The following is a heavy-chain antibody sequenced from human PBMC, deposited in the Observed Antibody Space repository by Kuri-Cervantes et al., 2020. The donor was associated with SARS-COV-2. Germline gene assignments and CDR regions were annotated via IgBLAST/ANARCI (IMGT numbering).Heavy chain of an antibody. CDR2: IVVGSGNT. J-gene: IGHJ3*02. CDR1: GYTFTGYY. V-gene: IGHV1-58*02. CDR3: AAALIDAFDI. Sequence: SVKVSCKASGYTFTGYYMHWVRQAPGQGLEWIGWIVVGSGNTNYAQKFQERVTITRDMSTSTAYMELSSLRSEDMAVYYCAAALIDAFDIWGQGTMVTVSS.